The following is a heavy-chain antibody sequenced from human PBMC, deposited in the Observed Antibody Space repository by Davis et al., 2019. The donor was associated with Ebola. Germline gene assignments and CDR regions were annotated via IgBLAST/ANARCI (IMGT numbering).Heavy chain of an antibody. CDR1: GFTVSSNY. CDR2: IYSGGST. V-gene: IGHV3-66*02. D-gene: IGHD2-2*01. J-gene: IGHJ4*02. Sequence: PGGSLRLSCAASGFTVSSNYMSWVRQAPGKGLEWVSVIYSGGSTYYADSVKGRFTISRDNSKNTLYLQMNSLRAEDTAVYYCAKDRGGVVPAAMDYWGQGTLVTVSS. CDR3: AKDRGGVVPAAMDY.